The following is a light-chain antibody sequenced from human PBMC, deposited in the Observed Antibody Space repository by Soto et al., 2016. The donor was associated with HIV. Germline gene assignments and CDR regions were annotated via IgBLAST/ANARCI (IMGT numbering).Light chain of an antibody. J-gene: IGKJ1*01. CDR2: AAS. Sequence: AIQMTQSPSSLSASVGDRVTITCRASQDIRTELGWYQQKPGRAPXLLIYAASSLQMGSNQGLAAVDLAQISLSPSAACSLKICNLYCLQDHDYPWTFGQGTRVE. CDR1: QDIRTE. V-gene: IGKV1-6*01. CDR3: LQDHDYPWT.